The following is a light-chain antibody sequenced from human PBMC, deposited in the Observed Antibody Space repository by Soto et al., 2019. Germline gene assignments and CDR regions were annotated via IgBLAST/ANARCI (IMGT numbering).Light chain of an antibody. Sequence: QSALTQPPSVSGSPGQSVTISYTGTSSDVGTYNRVSWYQQPPGTAPKLIIYDVINRPSGVPGRFSGSKSGNTASLTISGLQAEDEADYFCSSYISSSTYVVFGGGTKLTVL. J-gene: IGLJ2*01. V-gene: IGLV2-18*02. CDR2: DVI. CDR1: SSDVGTYNR. CDR3: SSYISSSTYVV.